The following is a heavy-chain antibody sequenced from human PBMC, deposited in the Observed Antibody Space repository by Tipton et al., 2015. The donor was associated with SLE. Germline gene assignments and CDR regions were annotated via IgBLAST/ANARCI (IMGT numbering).Heavy chain of an antibody. J-gene: IGHJ4*02. CDR1: GGSISSAC. CDR2: INYSGST. V-gene: IGHV4-59*12. CDR3: FWCTSGWRRDS. Sequence: LSCTVSGGSISSACWSWIRQPPGKGLEWIGYINYSGSTNYNPSLKSRVTISVDTSKNQFSLKLTSVTAADTAVYYCFWCTSGWRRDSWGQGTLVTVSS. D-gene: IGHD6-19*01.